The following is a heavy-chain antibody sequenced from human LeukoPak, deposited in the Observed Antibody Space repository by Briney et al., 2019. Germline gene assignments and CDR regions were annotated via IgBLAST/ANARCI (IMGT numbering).Heavy chain of an antibody. Sequence: GASVKVSCKASGGTFSSYAISWVRQAPGQGLEWMGGIIPIFGTANYAQKFQGRVTITTDESTSTAYMELRSLRSDDTAVYYCARDGHSQDYYDSSGQNWFDPWGQGTLVTVSS. CDR3: ARDGHSQDYYDSSGQNWFDP. CDR1: GGTFSSYA. D-gene: IGHD3-22*01. V-gene: IGHV1-69*05. J-gene: IGHJ5*02. CDR2: IIPIFGTA.